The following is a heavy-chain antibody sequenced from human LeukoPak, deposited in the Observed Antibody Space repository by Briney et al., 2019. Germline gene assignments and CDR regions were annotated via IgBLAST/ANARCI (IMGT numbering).Heavy chain of an antibody. V-gene: IGHV4-34*01. Sequence: PSETLSLTCVVYGGSFSGYYWSWIRQPPGKGLEWIGEINHSGSTDYNPSLKSRVTISVDTSKNQFSLKLSSVTAADTAVYYCARYSYGFTYYFDYWGQGTLVTVSS. J-gene: IGHJ4*02. D-gene: IGHD5-18*01. CDR2: INHSGST. CDR3: ARYSYGFTYYFDY. CDR1: GGSFSGYY.